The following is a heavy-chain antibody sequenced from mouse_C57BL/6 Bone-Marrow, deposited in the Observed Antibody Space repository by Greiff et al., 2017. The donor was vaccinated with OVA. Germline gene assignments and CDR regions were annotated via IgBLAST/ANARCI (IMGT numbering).Heavy chain of an antibody. V-gene: IGHV5-15*04. Sequence: EVKVEESGGGLVQPGGSLKLSCAASGFTFSDYGMAWVRQAPRQGPEWVAFISNLAYSIYYADTVTGRFTISRENAKNTLYLEMSSLRSEDTAMYYCARHDDYDSFDYWGQGTTLTVSS. CDR2: ISNLAYSI. J-gene: IGHJ2*01. CDR3: ARHDDYDSFDY. D-gene: IGHD2-4*01. CDR1: GFTFSDYG.